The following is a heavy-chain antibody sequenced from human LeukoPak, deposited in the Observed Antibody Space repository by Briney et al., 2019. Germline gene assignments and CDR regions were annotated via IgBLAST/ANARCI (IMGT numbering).Heavy chain of an antibody. J-gene: IGHJ3*02. D-gene: IGHD6-19*01. Sequence: GGSLRLSCAASGFTFSDYYMSWIRQAPGKGLEWVSNSSRSGSTRYYADSVKGRFTISGDNAKTSLYLEMTSLRAEDTAVYYGARGTNIAVAGSFDIWGQGTMVTVSS. V-gene: IGHV3-11*04. CDR2: SSRSGSTR. CDR1: GFTFSDYY. CDR3: ARGTNIAVAGSFDI.